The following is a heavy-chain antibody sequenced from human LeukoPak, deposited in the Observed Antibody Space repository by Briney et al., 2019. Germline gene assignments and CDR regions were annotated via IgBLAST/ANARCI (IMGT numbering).Heavy chain of an antibody. J-gene: IGHJ6*03. CDR2: ISYDGSNK. CDR1: GFTFSRYG. CDR3: AKDRDAGRGMVRGVNYYMDV. V-gene: IGHV3-30*04. D-gene: IGHD3-10*01. Sequence: PGGSLRLSCAASGFTFSRYGMHWVRQAPGKGLEWVTAISYDGSNKYYADSVKGRFTISRDNSKNTLYLQMNSLRAEDTAVYYCAKDRDAGRGMVRGVNYYMDVWGKGTTVTISS.